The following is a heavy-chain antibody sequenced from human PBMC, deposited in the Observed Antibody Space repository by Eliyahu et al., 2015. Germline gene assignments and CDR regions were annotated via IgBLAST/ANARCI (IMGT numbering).Heavy chain of an antibody. J-gene: IGHJ4*02. CDR1: GFTFSSYA. CDR2: ISYDGSNK. Sequence: QVQLVESGGGVVQPGRSLRLSCXASGFTFSSYAMHWVRQAPGKGLEWVAVISYDGSNKYYADSVKGRFTISRDNSKNTLYLQMNSLRAEDTAVYYCARDQFLDYDSSANFDYWGQGTLVTVSS. CDR3: ARDQFLDYDSSANFDY. V-gene: IGHV3-30*01. D-gene: IGHD3-22*01.